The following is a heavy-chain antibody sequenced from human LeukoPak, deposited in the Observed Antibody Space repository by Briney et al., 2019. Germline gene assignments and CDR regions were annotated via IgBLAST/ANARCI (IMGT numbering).Heavy chain of an antibody. CDR3: ARVTVRDGYNPYFDY. J-gene: IGHJ4*02. CDR2: IYYSGST. CDR1: GGSISSYY. D-gene: IGHD5-24*01. V-gene: IGHV4-59*01. Sequence: SETLSLTCTVSGGSISSYYWSWIRQPPGKGLEWIGYIYYSGSTNYNPSLKSRVTISVDTSKNQFSLKLSSVTAADTAAYYCARVTVRDGYNPYFDYWGQGTLVTVSS.